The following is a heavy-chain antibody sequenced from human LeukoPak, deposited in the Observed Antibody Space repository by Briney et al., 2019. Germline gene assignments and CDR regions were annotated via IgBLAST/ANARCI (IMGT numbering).Heavy chain of an antibody. V-gene: IGHV3-21*04. D-gene: IGHD6-19*01. Sequence: GGSLRLSCAASGFTFSSYSMNWVRQAPGKGLEWVSSISSSSSYIYYADSVKGRFTISRDNAKNTLYLQMNSLRAEDTAVYYCAKAGQWLLSYFDYWGQGTLVTVSS. J-gene: IGHJ4*02. CDR1: GFTFSSYS. CDR3: AKAGQWLLSYFDY. CDR2: ISSSSSYI.